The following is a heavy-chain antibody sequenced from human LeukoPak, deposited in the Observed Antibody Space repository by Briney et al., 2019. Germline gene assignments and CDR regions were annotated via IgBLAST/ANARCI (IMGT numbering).Heavy chain of an antibody. J-gene: IGHJ5*02. CDR3: ARDVRYGSPFDP. CDR1: GVTFSSYW. V-gene: IGHV3-7*01. Sequence: GGSLRLSCAASGVTFSSYWMSWVRQAPGKGLEWVANIKQDGSEKYYVDSVKGRFTISRDNAKNSLYLQMDSLRAEDTAVYYCARDVRYGSPFDPWGQGTLVTVSS. D-gene: IGHD3-9*01. CDR2: IKQDGSEK.